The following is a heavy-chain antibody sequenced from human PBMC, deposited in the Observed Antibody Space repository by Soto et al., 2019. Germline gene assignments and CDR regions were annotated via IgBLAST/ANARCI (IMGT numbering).Heavy chain of an antibody. CDR1: GFTFSSYG. D-gene: IGHD3-16*02. CDR2: IWYDGSNK. Sequence: GGSLRLSCAASGFTFSSYGMHWVRQAPGKGLEWVAVIWYDGSNKYYADSVKGRFTISRDNSKNTLYLQMNSLRAEDTAVYYCARSEYDYIWGSYRPLDYWGQGTLVTVSS. V-gene: IGHV3-33*01. CDR3: ARSEYDYIWGSYRPLDY. J-gene: IGHJ4*02.